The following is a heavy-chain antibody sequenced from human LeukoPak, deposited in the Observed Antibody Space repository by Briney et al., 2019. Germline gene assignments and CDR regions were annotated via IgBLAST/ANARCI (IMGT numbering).Heavy chain of an antibody. Sequence: SETLSLTCTVSGGPISSGDYYWSWIRQHPGRGLQWIGYIYYSGSTSYNPSLQSRVNKSEDTSKNQFSLGVDSVTAADTAVYYCARTNRDVLTGYAIDCWGQGTLVTVSS. CDR2: IYYSGST. V-gene: IGHV4-30-4*01. J-gene: IGHJ4*02. CDR1: GGPISSGDYY. D-gene: IGHD3-9*01. CDR3: ARTNRDVLTGYAIDC.